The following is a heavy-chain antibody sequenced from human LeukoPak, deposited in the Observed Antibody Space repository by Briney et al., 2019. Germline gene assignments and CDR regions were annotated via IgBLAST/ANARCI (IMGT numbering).Heavy chain of an antibody. J-gene: IGHJ4*02. CDR2: INSDGSST. V-gene: IGHV3-74*01. CDR3: ASRDPYSSGWYVDY. CDR1: GFTFSSYW. Sequence: GGSLRLSXAASGFTFSSYWMHWVRQAPGKGLVWVSRINSDGSSTSYADSVKGRFTISRDNAKNTLYLQMNSLRAEDTAVYYCASRDPYSSGWYVDYWGQGTLVTVSS. D-gene: IGHD6-19*01.